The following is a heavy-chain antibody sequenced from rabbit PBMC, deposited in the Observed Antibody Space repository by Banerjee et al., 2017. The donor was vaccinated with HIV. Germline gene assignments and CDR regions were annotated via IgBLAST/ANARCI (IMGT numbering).Heavy chain of an antibody. Sequence: QEQLVESGGGLVTPGGSLKLSCTASGIDFSNYYMTWVRQAPGKGPEWIACIDTGSGSALYVSWAKGRFTISKTSSTTVTLQMTSLTAADTATYFCARDPGNAYSDLWGPGTLVTGS. CDR2: IDTGSGSA. J-gene: IGHJ6*01. D-gene: IGHD6-1*01. V-gene: IGHV1S45*01. CDR1: GIDFSNYY. CDR3: ARDPGNAYSDL.